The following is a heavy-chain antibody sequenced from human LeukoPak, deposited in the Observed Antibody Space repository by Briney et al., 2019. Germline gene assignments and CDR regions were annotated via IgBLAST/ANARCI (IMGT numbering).Heavy chain of an antibody. CDR3: ARDLSYGSGEF. D-gene: IGHD3-10*01. Sequence: PGGSLRLSCAGSGFTFSSYGIYWVRQAPGKGLEWVAAIWYDGSKQLYIDSVKGRFIISRDDSMNTVFLQMNRLRAEDTAVYFCARDLSYGSGEFWGQGTLVTVSS. V-gene: IGHV3-33*01. CDR2: IWYDGSKQ. J-gene: IGHJ4*02. CDR1: GFTFSSYG.